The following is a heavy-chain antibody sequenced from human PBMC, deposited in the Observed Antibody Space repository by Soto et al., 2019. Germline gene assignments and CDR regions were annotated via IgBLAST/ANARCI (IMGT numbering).Heavy chain of an antibody. V-gene: IGHV1-2*04. CDR1: GYTFTGYY. J-gene: IGHJ6*02. CDR2: INPNSGGT. CDR3: ARDLGEQQLVPYGMDV. D-gene: IGHD6-13*01. Sequence: GASVKVSCKASGYTFTGYYMHWVRQAPGQGLEWMGWINPNSGGTNYAQKFQGWVTMTRDTSISTAYMELSRLRSDDTAVYYCARDLGEQQLVPYGMDVWGQGTTVTVSS.